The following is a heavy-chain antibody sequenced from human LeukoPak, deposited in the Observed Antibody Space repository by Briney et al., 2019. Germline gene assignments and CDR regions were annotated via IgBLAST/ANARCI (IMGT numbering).Heavy chain of an antibody. J-gene: IGHJ5*02. CDR1: GYTFTSYY. V-gene: IGHV1-46*01. Sequence: GASVKVSCKASGYTFTSYYMHWVRQAPGQGLEWMGIINPSGGSTSYAQKFQGRVTMTRDMSTSTVYMELSSLRSEDTAVYYCARGSGYCSGGSCPLRFDPWGQGTLVTVSS. CDR3: ARGSGYCSGGSCPLRFDP. D-gene: IGHD2-15*01. CDR2: INPSGGST.